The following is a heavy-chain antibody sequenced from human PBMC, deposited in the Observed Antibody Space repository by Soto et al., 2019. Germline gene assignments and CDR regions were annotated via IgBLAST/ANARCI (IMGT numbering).Heavy chain of an antibody. V-gene: IGHV1-24*01. CDR2: FDPEDGET. CDR3: ATDHDYGGNSPRHDAFDI. J-gene: IGHJ3*02. CDR1: GYTLTELS. Sequence: GASVKVSCKVSGYTLTELSMHWVRQAPGKGLEWMGGFDPEDGETIYAQKFQGRVTMTEDTSTDTAYMELSSLRSEDTAVYYCATDHDYGGNSPRHDAFDIWGQGTMVTVSS. D-gene: IGHD4-17*01.